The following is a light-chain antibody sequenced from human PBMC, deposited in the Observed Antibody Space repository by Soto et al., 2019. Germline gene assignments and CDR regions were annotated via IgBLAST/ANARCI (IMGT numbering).Light chain of an antibody. CDR1: ESISRDY. J-gene: IGKJ1*01. Sequence: EIVLTESPGTLSLSPGQRATLSCRASESISRDYLAWYQQRLGQAPRLLIYGASSGATGIPDRFSGSGSGTDFTLTITRLEPEDFAVYYCQHYGYSLWTFGQGTKVDIK. CDR3: QHYGYSLWT. CDR2: GAS. V-gene: IGKV3-20*01.